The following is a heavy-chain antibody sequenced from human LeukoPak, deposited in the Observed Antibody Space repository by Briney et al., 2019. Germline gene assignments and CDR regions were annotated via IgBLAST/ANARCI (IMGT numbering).Heavy chain of an antibody. Sequence: ASVKVSCKASGYTFTNYYMHWVRQAPGQGLEWMGIINPSGGGTTYAQKFQGRVSMTRDTSTSTFYMDLSSLRSEDTAVYYCAREAGIAAAGLYYYYMDVWGKGTTVTVSS. CDR1: GYTFTNYY. J-gene: IGHJ6*03. CDR2: INPSGGGT. D-gene: IGHD6-13*01. CDR3: AREAGIAAAGLYYYYMDV. V-gene: IGHV1-46*01.